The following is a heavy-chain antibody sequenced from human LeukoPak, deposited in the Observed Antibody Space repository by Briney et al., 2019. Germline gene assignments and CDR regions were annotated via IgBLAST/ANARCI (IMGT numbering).Heavy chain of an antibody. D-gene: IGHD2-2*01. J-gene: IGHJ5*02. V-gene: IGHV3-21*01. CDR3: AAGSTTCNSCGWFDP. CDR2: ISTTGTYI. Sequence: GGSLRLSCAASGFTFITYSMNWVRQAPGKGLGWVSSISTTGTYIYYADSVRGRFTISRDNAKNSLYLQMNSLRAEDTAVYYCAAGSTTCNSCGWFDPWGQGTLVTVSS. CDR1: GFTFITYS.